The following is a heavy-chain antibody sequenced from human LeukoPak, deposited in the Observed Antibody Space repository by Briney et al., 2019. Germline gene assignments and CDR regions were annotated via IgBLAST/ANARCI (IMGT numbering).Heavy chain of an antibody. CDR2: IYYSGST. CDR1: GGSISSNSYY. J-gene: IGHJ6*02. CDR3: ARRKWELSPMDV. Sequence: PSETLSLTCTVSGGSISSNSYYWGWVRQPPGKGLEWIGSIYYSGSTYYNPSLKSRVSISLDTAKNQFSLKMSSVTAADTAVYYCARRKWELSPMDVWGQGTTVTVSS. D-gene: IGHD1-26*01. V-gene: IGHV4-39*01.